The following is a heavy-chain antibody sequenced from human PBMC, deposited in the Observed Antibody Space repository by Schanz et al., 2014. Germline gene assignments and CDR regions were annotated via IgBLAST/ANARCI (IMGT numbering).Heavy chain of an antibody. V-gene: IGHV1-8*01. D-gene: IGHD6-19*01. Sequence: QVQLIQSGAEVKKPGASVKVSCTASGYTFTSYDINWVRQAPGQGLEWLGWMNPNSGNTGYAQKFQGRVTMTRNTAISTAYMELSSLRSDDAAVYYYARGGYSSGWYDRDIAHFDYWGQGALVTVSS. CDR1: GYTFTSYD. CDR2: MNPNSGNT. J-gene: IGHJ4*02. CDR3: ARGGYSSGWYDRDIAHFDY.